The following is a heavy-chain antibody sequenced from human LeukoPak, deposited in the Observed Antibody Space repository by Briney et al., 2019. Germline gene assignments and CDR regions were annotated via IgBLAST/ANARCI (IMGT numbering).Heavy chain of an antibody. Sequence: ASVKVSCKASGYTFTTYGITWARQAPGQGPEWMGWISPYNGNTNYTQKLQGRVTMTTDTSTSTAYMELRSLISDDTAVYYCATAARDTSTWYSVFWGQGALVTASS. V-gene: IGHV1-18*01. CDR3: ATAARDTSTWYSVF. CDR2: ISPYNGNT. J-gene: IGHJ4*02. D-gene: IGHD6-13*01. CDR1: GYTFTTYG.